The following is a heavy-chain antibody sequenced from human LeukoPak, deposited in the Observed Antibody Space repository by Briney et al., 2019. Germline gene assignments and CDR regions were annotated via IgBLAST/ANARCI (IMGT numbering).Heavy chain of an antibody. CDR2: ISSSSSYI. V-gene: IGHV3-21*01. D-gene: IGHD3-16*02. Sequence: GGSLRLSCAASGFSFNIYAMGWVRQAPGKGLEWVSYISSSSSYIYYADSVKGRFTISRDNAKNSLYLQMNSLRAEDTAVYYCARVIAFRGYMDVWGKGITVTVSS. CDR1: GFSFNIYA. J-gene: IGHJ6*03. CDR3: ARVIAFRGYMDV.